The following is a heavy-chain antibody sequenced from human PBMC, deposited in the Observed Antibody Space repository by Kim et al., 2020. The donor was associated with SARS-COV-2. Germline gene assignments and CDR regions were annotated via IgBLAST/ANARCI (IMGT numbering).Heavy chain of an antibody. CDR2: INHSGST. V-gene: IGHV4-34*01. Sequence: SETLSLTCAVYGGSFSGYYWSWSRQPPGKGLEWIGEINHSGSTNYNPSLKSRVTISVDTSKNQFSLKLSSVTAADTAVYYCARRAGSYLPFDYWGQGTLVTVSS. J-gene: IGHJ4*02. CDR1: GGSFSGYY. CDR3: ARRAGSYLPFDY. D-gene: IGHD1-26*01.